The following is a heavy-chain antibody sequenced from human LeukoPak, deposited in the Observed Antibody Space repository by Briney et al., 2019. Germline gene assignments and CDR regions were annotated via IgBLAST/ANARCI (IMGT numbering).Heavy chain of an antibody. Sequence: ASVKVSCKASGYTFTGYYMHWVRHAPGHGLVWIGWINPNRGGTNYAQKFQGWVTMTRDTSISTAYMELSRLRSDDTAVYYCARGDGQIAAAGTGWFDPWGQGTLVTVSS. CDR1: GYTFTGYY. V-gene: IGHV1-2*04. J-gene: IGHJ5*02. CDR3: ARGDGQIAAAGTGWFDP. D-gene: IGHD6-13*01. CDR2: INPNRGGT.